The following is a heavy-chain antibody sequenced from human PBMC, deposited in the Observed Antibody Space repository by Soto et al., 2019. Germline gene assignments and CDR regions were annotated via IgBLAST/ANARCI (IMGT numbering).Heavy chain of an antibody. Sequence: GGSLRLSCAASGLTVSSNYMSWVRQAPGKGLEWVSVIYSGGSTYYADSVKGRFTISRDNSKNTLYLQMNSLRAEDTAVYYCAKQHSNTFAHLDFWGQGTLVTVSS. J-gene: IGHJ4*02. D-gene: IGHD4-4*01. V-gene: IGHV3-66*04. CDR1: GLTVSSNY. CDR3: AKQHSNTFAHLDF. CDR2: IYSGGST.